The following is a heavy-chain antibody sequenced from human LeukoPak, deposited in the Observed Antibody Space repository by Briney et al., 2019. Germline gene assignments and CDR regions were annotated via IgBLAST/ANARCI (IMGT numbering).Heavy chain of an antibody. CDR3: VRAGYYDFRSGPLYYFNY. J-gene: IGHJ4*02. Sequence: PSETLSLTCTVSGDSISSYYWSWIRQPAGKGLEWIGRIYSSGSTNYKPSLKSRVTMSVDTSKNQFSLRLSSVTAADTAVYYCVRAGYYDFRSGPLYYFNYWGQGALVTVSS. CDR1: GDSISSYY. V-gene: IGHV4-4*07. D-gene: IGHD3-3*01. CDR2: IYSSGST.